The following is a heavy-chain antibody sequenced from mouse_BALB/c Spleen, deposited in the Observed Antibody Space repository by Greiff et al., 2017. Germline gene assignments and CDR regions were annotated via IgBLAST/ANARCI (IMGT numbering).Heavy chain of an antibody. Sequence: EVQRVESGGGLVKPGGSLKLSCAASGFTFSSYTMSWVRQTPEKRLEWVATISSGGSYTYYPDSVKGRFTISRDNAKNTLYLQMSSLKSEDTAMYYCTRESPLSGRDYAMDYWGQGTSVTVSS. CDR3: TRESPLSGRDYAMDY. D-gene: IGHD6-2*01. V-gene: IGHV5-6-4*01. CDR2: ISSGGSYT. J-gene: IGHJ4*01. CDR1: GFTFSSYT.